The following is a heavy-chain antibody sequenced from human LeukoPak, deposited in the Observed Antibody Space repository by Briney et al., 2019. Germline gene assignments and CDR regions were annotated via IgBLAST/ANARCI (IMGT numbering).Heavy chain of an antibody. CDR2: IKTKTDGGTT. D-gene: IGHD4-23*01. CDR1: GFTFSNAW. V-gene: IGHV3-15*01. J-gene: IGHJ4*02. Sequence: GGSLRLSCAASGFTFSNAWMSWVRQAPGKRLEWVGRIKTKTDGGTTDYAAPVKGRFTISRDDSKNTLFLQMYSLNTEDTAMYYCATAVGGNFEYWGQGTLVTVSS. CDR3: ATAVGGNFEY.